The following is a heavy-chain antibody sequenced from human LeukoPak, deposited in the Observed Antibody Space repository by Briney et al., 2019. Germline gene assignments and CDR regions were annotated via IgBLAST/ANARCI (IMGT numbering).Heavy chain of an antibody. CDR1: GGSLSSGGYF. V-gene: IGHV4-61*08. CDR3: AGNEGIAAGGFDY. J-gene: IGHJ4*02. Sequence: PSEPLSLTCTVSGGSLSSGGYFWRWLRPHPGKGLEWIGYIYYSGSTNYHPAPKMQLTISVDTSKNKFSLKLSSVTAADTAVYYGAGNEGIAAGGFDYWGQGTLVTVSS. D-gene: IGHD6-13*01. CDR2: IYYSGST.